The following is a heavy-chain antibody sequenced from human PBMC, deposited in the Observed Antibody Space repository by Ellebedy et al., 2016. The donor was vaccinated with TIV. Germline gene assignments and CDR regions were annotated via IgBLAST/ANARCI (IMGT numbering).Heavy chain of an antibody. CDR1: GASFSGYY. CDR3: ARGGYSGYVH. Sequence: MPSETLSLTCAVYGASFSGYYWSWIRPPPGKGLEWLGEINHSGSTNYNPSLKSRVTISVDTSKNQFSLKLSSVTAADTAVYYCARGGYSGYVHWGQGTLVTVSS. CDR2: INHSGST. J-gene: IGHJ4*02. V-gene: IGHV4-34*01. D-gene: IGHD5-12*01.